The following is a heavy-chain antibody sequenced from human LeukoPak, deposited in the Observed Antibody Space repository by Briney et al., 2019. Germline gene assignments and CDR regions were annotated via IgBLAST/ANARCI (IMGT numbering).Heavy chain of an antibody. D-gene: IGHD3-10*01. J-gene: IGHJ4*02. Sequence: PSETLSLTCTVSGGSISSSSYYWGWIHQPPGKGLEWIGSIYYSGSTYYNPSLKSRVTISVDTSKNQFSLKLSSVTAADTAVYYCASTRGYYSYYFDYWGQGTLVTVSS. CDR1: GGSISSSSYY. CDR3: ASTRGYYSYYFDY. CDR2: IYYSGST. V-gene: IGHV4-39*01.